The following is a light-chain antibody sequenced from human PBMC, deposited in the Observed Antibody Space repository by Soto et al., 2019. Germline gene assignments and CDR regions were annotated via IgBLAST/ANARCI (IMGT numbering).Light chain of an antibody. V-gene: IGLV2-23*02. CDR3: CSYAGSSTLYV. J-gene: IGLJ1*01. CDR2: EVN. Sequence: QSVLTQPASVSGSPGQSITISCTGTSSDNGTYNLVSWYQQHPRKAPKLMIYEVNKRPSGVSHRFSSTKSGNTASLTISGLQFEDEADYYCCSYAGSSTLYVFGTGTKVTVL. CDR1: SSDNGTYNL.